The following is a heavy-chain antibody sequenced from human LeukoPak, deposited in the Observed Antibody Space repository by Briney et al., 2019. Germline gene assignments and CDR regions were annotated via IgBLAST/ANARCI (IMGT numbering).Heavy chain of an antibody. J-gene: IGHJ4*02. V-gene: IGHV4-61*02. CDR1: GGSIRSGSYY. CDR2: MYTSGTT. CDR3: ARTASGYYLFDY. Sequence: SETLSLTCTVSGGSIRSGSYYWNWIRQPAGKGLEWIGRMYTSGTTNYNPSLESRVTISVDTSKNQFSLKLSSVTAADTAVYYCARTASGYYLFDYWGQGTLVTVSS. D-gene: IGHD3-22*01.